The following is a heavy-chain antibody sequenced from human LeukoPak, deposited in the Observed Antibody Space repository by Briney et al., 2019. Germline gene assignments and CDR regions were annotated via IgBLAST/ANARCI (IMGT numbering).Heavy chain of an antibody. CDR1: GYSFTDYY. Sequence: ASVKVSCKTSGYSFTDYYIHWVRQAPGQGLEWMGWINTKSGRTSSARKFQGKVTMTRDPSITTVYMDMAWLTSDDTAIYFCARADFIDAGPYLIGPWGQGTLVTVSS. J-gene: IGHJ5*02. D-gene: IGHD3-3*01. V-gene: IGHV1-2*02. CDR3: ARADFIDAGPYLIGP. CDR2: INTKSGRT.